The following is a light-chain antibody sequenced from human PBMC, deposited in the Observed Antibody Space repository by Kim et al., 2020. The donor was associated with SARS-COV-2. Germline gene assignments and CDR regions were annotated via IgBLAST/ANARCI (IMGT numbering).Light chain of an antibody. CDR2: GAS. CDR3: QQYYISPLT. Sequence: ASVGDRVTMTYRASEGITNSVAWYQQRPGKAPNLLLYGASKLESGVPSRFSGSGSGTEYTLTISSLQPEDFATYYCQQYYISPLTFGQGTRLEIK. CDR1: EGITNS. J-gene: IGKJ5*01. V-gene: IGKV1-NL1*01.